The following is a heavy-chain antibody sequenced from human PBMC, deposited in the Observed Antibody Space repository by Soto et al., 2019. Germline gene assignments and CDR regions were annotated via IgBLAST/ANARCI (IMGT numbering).Heavy chain of an antibody. Sequence: ASVKVSCKASGYTFTTYAMHWVRQAPGQRLEWMGWINAGNGNTKYSQKFQGRVTITRDTSASTAYMELSSLGSEDTAVYFCARDRNVRDFYDSSSYLNWFDSWGQGTLVTVSS. J-gene: IGHJ5*01. V-gene: IGHV1-3*01. D-gene: IGHD3-22*01. CDR3: ARDRNVRDFYDSSSYLNWFDS. CDR2: INAGNGNT. CDR1: GYTFTTYA.